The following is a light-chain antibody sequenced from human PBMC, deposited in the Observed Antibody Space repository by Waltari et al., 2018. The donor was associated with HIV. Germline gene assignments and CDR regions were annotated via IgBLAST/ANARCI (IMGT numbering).Light chain of an antibody. CDR3: QLWDTSSDHPAF. CDR1: NIEHKG. CDR2: DYT. V-gene: IGLV3-21*02. J-gene: IGLJ2*01. Sequence: SDVLTQSPSVSVAPGQTANISCWGPNIEHKGVQWSQQKPGQAPVLVIYDYTDRPAGIPERFSGSSSGNTATLTVSMVEAGDEADYYCQLWDTSSDHPAFFGGGTKLTV.